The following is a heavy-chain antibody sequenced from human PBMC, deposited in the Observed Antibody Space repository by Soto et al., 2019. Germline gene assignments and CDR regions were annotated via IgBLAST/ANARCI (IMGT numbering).Heavy chain of an antibody. V-gene: IGHV1-3*01. Sequence: GASVKVSCKASGYTFTSYAMHWVRQAPGQRLEWMGWINAGNGNTKYSQKFQGRVTITRDTSASTAYMELSSLRSEDTAVYYCARDEDGYNYGAFDIWGQGTVVTVSS. J-gene: IGHJ3*02. D-gene: IGHD5-12*01. CDR2: INAGNGNT. CDR3: ARDEDGYNYGAFDI. CDR1: GYTFTSYA.